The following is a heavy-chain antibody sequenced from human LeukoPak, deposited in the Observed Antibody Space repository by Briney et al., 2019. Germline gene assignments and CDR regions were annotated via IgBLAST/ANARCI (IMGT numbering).Heavy chain of an antibody. V-gene: IGHV3-53*01. J-gene: IGHJ5*02. Sequence: GSLRLSCAVSGFTFEDYGMSWVRQAPGKGLEWVSVIYSGGSTYYADSVKGRFTISRDNSKNTLYLQMNSLRAEDTAVYYCARSFNSGTYNWFDPWGQGTLVTVSS. CDR3: ARSFNSGTYNWFDP. CDR1: GFTFEDYG. D-gene: IGHD3-10*01. CDR2: IYSGGST.